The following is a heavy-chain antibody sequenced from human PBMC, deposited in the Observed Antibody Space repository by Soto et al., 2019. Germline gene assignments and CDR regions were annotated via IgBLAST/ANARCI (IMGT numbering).Heavy chain of an antibody. J-gene: IGHJ3*02. CDR2: ISYDGRNK. V-gene: IGHV3-30*03. D-gene: IGHD3-16*01. CDR3: TVLEGAFDI. CDR1: GFTFSTYG. Sequence: QVQLVESGGGVVQPGRSLRLSCGASGFTFSTYGMHWVRQAPGKGLEWVAVISYDGRNKYSADSVKGRFAISRDNSKNTLYLQMNSLRAEDTALYYCTVLEGAFDIWGQGTMVTVSS.